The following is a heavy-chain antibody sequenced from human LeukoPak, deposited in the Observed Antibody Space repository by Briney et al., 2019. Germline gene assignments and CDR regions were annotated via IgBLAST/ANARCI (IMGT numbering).Heavy chain of an antibody. J-gene: IGHJ4*02. CDR2: INHSGST. CDR3: ARRSDYGDPAYFDY. D-gene: IGHD4-17*01. Sequence: SETLSLTCAVYGGSFSGYSWSWIRQPPGKGLEWIGEINHSGSTNYNPSLKSRVTISVDTSKNQFSLKLGSVTAADTAVYYCARRSDYGDPAYFDYWGQGTLVTVSS. CDR1: GGSFSGYS. V-gene: IGHV4-34*01.